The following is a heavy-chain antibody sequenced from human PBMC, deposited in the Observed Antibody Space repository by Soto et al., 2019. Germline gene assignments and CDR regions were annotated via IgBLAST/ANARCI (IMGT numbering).Heavy chain of an antibody. J-gene: IGHJ4*02. CDR1: GYTFTSYG. CDR3: ARDQVHGCNFVRDDFDY. Sequence: ASVKVSCKASGYTFTSYGISWVRQAPGQGLEWMGWISAYNGNTNYAQKLQGRVTMTTDTSTSTAYMELRSLRSDDTAVYYCARDQVHGCNFVRDDFDYWGQGTLVTVSS. CDR2: ISAYNGNT. V-gene: IGHV1-18*01. D-gene: IGHD4-4*01.